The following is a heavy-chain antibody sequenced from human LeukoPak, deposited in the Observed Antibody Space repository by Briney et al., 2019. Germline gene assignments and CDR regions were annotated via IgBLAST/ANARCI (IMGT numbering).Heavy chain of an antibody. CDR1: GFTFSSYH. CDR3: AKGHSSGWYVDY. V-gene: IGHV3-30-3*01. J-gene: IGHJ4*02. Sequence: GGSLRLSCAASGFTFSSYHMHWVRQAPGKGLEWVAVISDDETHKFYADSVKGRFTISRDSSLNTLYLQMDSLRAEDTAVYYCAKGHSSGWYVDYWGQGTLVTVSS. CDR2: ISDDETHK. D-gene: IGHD6-19*01.